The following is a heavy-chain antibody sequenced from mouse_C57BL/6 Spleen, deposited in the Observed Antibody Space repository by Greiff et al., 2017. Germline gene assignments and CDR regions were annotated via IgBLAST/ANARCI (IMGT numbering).Heavy chain of an antibody. J-gene: IGHJ2*01. D-gene: IGHD1-2*01. CDR1: GYAFSSSW. CDR2: IYPGDGDT. CDR3: ARDKGYSGPYYFDY. Sequence: VQLQQSGPELVKPGASVKISCKASGYAFSSSWMNWVKQRPGKGLEWIGRIYPGDGDTNYNGKFKGKATLTADKSSSTAYMQLSSLTSEDSAVYFCARDKGYSGPYYFDYWGQGTTLTVSS. V-gene: IGHV1-82*01.